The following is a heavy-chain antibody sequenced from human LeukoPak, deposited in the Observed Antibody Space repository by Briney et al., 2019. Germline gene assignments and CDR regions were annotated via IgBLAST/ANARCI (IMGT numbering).Heavy chain of an antibody. D-gene: IGHD4-17*01. CDR2: IYYSGST. CDR1: GGSISSGGYY. J-gene: IGHJ4*02. V-gene: IGHV4-31*03. Sequence: SQTLSLTCTVSGGSISSGGYYWSWIRQHPGKGLEWIGYIYYSGSTYYNPSLKSRFTISVDTSKNQFSLKLSSVTAADTAVYYCARSRATVTTLDYWGQGTLVTVSS. CDR3: ARSRATVTTLDY.